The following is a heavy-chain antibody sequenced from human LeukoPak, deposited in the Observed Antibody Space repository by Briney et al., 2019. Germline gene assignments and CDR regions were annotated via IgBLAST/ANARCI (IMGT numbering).Heavy chain of an antibody. D-gene: IGHD2-2*01. V-gene: IGHV1-46*01. CDR2: INPSGGST. J-gene: IGHJ4*02. CDR3: ARDFFSFSNLSPHCSSTSCYLAY. Sequence: GASVKVSCKASGYTFTSYYMHWVRQAPGQGLEWMGIINPSGGSTSYAQKFQGRVTMTRDTSTSTVYMELSSLRSEDTAVYYCARDFFSFSNLSPHCSSTSCYLAYWGQETLVTVSS. CDR1: GYTFTSYY.